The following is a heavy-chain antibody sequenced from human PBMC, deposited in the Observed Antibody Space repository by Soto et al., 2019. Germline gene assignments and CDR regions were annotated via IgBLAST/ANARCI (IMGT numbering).Heavy chain of an antibody. Sequence: GESLKISCAASGFTFSSYSMNWARQAPGKGLEWISYISSSSRTIYYPDSVKGRFTISRDNAKNSLYLQMNSLRAEDTAVYYCARDKGRSPLDYWGQGTLVTVSS. CDR1: GFTFSSYS. D-gene: IGHD2-15*01. V-gene: IGHV3-48*01. J-gene: IGHJ4*02. CDR2: ISSSSRTI. CDR3: ARDKGRSPLDY.